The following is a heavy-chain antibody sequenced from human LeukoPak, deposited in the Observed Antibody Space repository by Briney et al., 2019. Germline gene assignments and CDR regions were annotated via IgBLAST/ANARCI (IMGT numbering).Heavy chain of an antibody. Sequence: GESLKISCKGSGYSFTSYWIGWVRQMPGKGLEWMGIIYPGDSVTRYSPSFQGQVTISADKSISTAYLQWSSLKASDTAMYYCARVIAAAMGALDIWGQGTMVTVSS. CDR3: ARVIAAAMGALDI. CDR1: GYSFTSYW. V-gene: IGHV5-51*01. D-gene: IGHD6-13*01. CDR2: IYPGDSVT. J-gene: IGHJ3*02.